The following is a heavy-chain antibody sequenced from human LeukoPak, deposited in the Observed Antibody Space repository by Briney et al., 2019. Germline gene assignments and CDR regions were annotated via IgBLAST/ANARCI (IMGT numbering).Heavy chain of an antibody. J-gene: IGHJ4*02. CDR2: IKQDGSKK. CDR3: ATPLDYYDTSGYHQGGD. Sequence: GGSLRLSCAASGFTFSSYWMTWVRQAPGKGLEWVANIKQDGSKKNYVDSVKGRFTISRDNAKNSLYPQMNSLRAEDTAVYYCATPLDYYDTSGYHQGGDWGQGTLVTVSS. CDR1: GFTFSSYW. D-gene: IGHD3-22*01. V-gene: IGHV3-7*03.